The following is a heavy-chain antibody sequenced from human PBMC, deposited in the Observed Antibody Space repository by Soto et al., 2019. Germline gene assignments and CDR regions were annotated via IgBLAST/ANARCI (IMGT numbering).Heavy chain of an antibody. D-gene: IGHD1-1*01. CDR1: GFTFSSYA. CDR2: ISYDGSNK. CDR3: ARPYNLHKSWDAFDI. Sequence: GGSLRLSCAASGFTFSSYAMNWVRQAPGKGLEWVAVISYDGSNKYYADSVKGRFTISRDNSKNTLYLQMNSLRAEDTAVYYCARPYNLHKSWDAFDIWGQGTMVTVSS. J-gene: IGHJ3*02. V-gene: IGHV3-30*04.